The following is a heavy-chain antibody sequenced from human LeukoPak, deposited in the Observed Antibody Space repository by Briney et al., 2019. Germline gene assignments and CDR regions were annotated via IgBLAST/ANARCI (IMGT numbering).Heavy chain of an antibody. CDR1: GFSFSSYG. CDR3: AKDLEATTRGFDY. Sequence: GGSLRLSCAASGFSFSSYGMHWARQAPGKGPEWVAVISYDGSNKYYALSVKGRFTISRDNSKNTLYLQMSSLRAEDTAVYYCAKDLEATTRGFDYWGQGSRVTVSS. V-gene: IGHV3-30*18. J-gene: IGHJ4*02. D-gene: IGHD5-12*01. CDR2: ISYDGSNK.